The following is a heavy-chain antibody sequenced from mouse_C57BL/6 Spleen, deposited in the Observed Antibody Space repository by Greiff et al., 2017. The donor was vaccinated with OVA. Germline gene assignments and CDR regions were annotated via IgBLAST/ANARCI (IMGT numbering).Heavy chain of an antibody. V-gene: IGHV1-55*01. Sequence: QVQLQQPGAELVKPGASVKMSCKASGYTFTSYWITWVKQRPGQGLEWIGDIYPGSGSTKYNEKFKSKATLTVDKSSSTAYMQLSSLTSEDSAIYYCARWDSSNRAMDYWGQGTSVTVSS. CDR2: IYPGSGST. CDR3: ARWDSSNRAMDY. J-gene: IGHJ4*01. D-gene: IGHD3-2*02. CDR1: GYTFTSYW.